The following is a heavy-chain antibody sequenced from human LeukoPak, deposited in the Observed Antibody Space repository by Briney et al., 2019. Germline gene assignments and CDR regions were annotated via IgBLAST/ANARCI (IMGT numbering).Heavy chain of an antibody. D-gene: IGHD3-22*01. CDR2: IKQDGSEK. V-gene: IGHV3-7*01. Sequence: GSLRLSCVASGFTFSAYWMSWVRQAPGKGLEWVANIKQDGSEKYHVDSVKGRFTISRDNAKNSLYLQMNSLRAEDTAVYYCARGSSAMGYYDSSGLDYWGQGTLVTVSS. CDR1: GFTFSAYW. J-gene: IGHJ4*02. CDR3: ARGSSAMGYYDSSGLDY.